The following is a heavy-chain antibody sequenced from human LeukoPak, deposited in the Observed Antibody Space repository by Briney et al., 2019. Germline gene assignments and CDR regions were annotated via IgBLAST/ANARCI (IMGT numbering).Heavy chain of an antibody. J-gene: IGHJ2*01. CDR1: GFTFSTYW. V-gene: IGHV3-7*03. Sequence: SGGSLRLSCAASGFTFSTYWMNWVRQVPGKGLEWVANIKQDGSEKYYVDSVKGRFTPSRDSAKNSLYLQMNSLRAEDTAVYYCARAEWSNWYFDLWGRGSLVTVSS. CDR3: ARAEWSNWYFDL. D-gene: IGHD3-3*01. CDR2: IKQDGSEK.